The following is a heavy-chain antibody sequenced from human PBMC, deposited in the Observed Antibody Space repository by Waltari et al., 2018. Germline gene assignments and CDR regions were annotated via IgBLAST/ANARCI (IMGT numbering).Heavy chain of an antibody. D-gene: IGHD3-22*01. CDR1: GYSLTSNP. J-gene: IGHJ4*02. V-gene: IGHV1-46*01. Sequence: QVQLMQSGAEVKKPGASVKVSYKTSGYSLTSNPMNWVRQAPGQGLEWMGIIDPSGGSTYHAQKFQGRVTMTRDTSTSTVYMELSSLRSEDTALYFCARERGYSSGPLDYWGQGTLVTVSS. CDR2: IDPSGGST. CDR3: ARERGYSSGPLDY.